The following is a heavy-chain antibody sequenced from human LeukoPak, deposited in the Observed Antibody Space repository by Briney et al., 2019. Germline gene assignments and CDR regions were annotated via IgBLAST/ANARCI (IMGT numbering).Heavy chain of an antibody. CDR2: ISSSSSYT. D-gene: IGHD6-13*01. V-gene: IGHV3-11*06. CDR3: AKSSPYNSSSWVFDY. J-gene: IGHJ4*02. CDR1: GFTFSDYY. Sequence: KPGGSLRLSCAASGFTFSDYYMSWIRQAPRKGLEWVSYISSSSSYTNYADSVKGRFTISRDNSKNTLYLQMNSLRAEDTAVYYCAKSSPYNSSSWVFDYWGQGTLVTVSS.